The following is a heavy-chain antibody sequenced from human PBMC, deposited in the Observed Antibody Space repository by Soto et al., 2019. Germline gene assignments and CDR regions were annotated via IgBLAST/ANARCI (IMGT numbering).Heavy chain of an antibody. J-gene: IGHJ6*02. V-gene: IGHV3-33*01. CDR2: IWYDGTNE. Sequence: QVQLVESGGGVVQPGRSLRLSCAASGFIFSNYGMHWVRQAPGKGLEWVALIWYDGTNEYYADYVKGRFTISRDNSKNTLYLQMNSLRAEDTAVYYCARVHLPTADYYYYGMDVWGQGTAVTVSS. CDR3: ARVHLPTADYYYYGMDV. CDR1: GFIFSNYG. D-gene: IGHD1-1*01.